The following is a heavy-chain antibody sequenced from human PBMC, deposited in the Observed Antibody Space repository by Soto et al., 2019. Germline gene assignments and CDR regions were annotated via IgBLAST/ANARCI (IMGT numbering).Heavy chain of an antibody. V-gene: IGHV4-59*01. CDR2: IYYSGST. CDR1: GGSISSYY. J-gene: IGHJ6*02. Sequence: PSETLSLTCTVSGGSISSYYWSWIRQPPGKGLEWIGYIYYSGSTNYNPSLKSRVTISVDTSKNQFSLKLSSVTAADTAVYYCARVNTYGGNSDYYYGMDVWGQGTTVTVSS. D-gene: IGHD2-21*02. CDR3: ARVNTYGGNSDYYYGMDV.